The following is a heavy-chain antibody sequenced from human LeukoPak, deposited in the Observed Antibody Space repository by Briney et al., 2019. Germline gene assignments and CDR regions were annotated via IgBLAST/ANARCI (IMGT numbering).Heavy chain of an antibody. D-gene: IGHD2-2*01. Sequence: PGGSLRLSCAASGFTFSSYAMHWVRQAPGKGLEWVAVISYDGSNKYYADSVKGRFTISRDNSKNTLYLQMNSLRAEDTAVYYCAKAPAGVPANFDYWGQGTLVTVSS. V-gene: IGHV3-30-3*01. CDR1: GFTFSSYA. J-gene: IGHJ4*02. CDR2: ISYDGSNK. CDR3: AKAPAGVPANFDY.